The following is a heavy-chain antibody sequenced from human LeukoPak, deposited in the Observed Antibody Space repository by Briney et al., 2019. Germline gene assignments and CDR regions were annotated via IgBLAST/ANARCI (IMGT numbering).Heavy chain of an antibody. CDR3: ARSQAASADY. D-gene: IGHD2-15*01. Sequence: GGSLRLSCAASGFPFSSYWMSWVRQAPGKGLEWVANIKQDGSEKYYVDSVKGRFTISRDNAKNSLYLQMNSLRAEDTAVYYCARSQAASADYWGQGTLVTVSS. V-gene: IGHV3-7*01. J-gene: IGHJ4*02. CDR1: GFPFSSYW. CDR2: IKQDGSEK.